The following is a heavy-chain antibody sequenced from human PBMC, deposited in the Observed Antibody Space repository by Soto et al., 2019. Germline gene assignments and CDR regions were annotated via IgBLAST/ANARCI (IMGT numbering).Heavy chain of an antibody. Sequence: ASVKVSCKASGDTFSSYAISWVRQAPGQGLEWMGGIIPIFGTANYAQKFQDRVTITADKSTSTAYMELSSLRSEDTAVYYCARDEGAKVTPGYYYYGMDVWGQGTTVTVS. CDR2: IIPIFGTA. V-gene: IGHV1-69*06. CDR3: ARDEGAKVTPGYYYYGMDV. D-gene: IGHD4-4*01. J-gene: IGHJ6*02. CDR1: GDTFSSYA.